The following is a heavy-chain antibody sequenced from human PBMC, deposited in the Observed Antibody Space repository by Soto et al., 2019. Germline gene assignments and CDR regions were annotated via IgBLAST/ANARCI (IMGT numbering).Heavy chain of an antibody. CDR1: GYSISSDNW. CDR2: IYYSGST. Sequence: SETLSLTCAVSGYSISSDNWWGWIRQPPGNGLEWIGYIYYSGSTHYIPSLRSRVTMSVDTSKNQFSLKLSSVTAADTAVYYCARGPMDYDILTGHNWFDPWGQGTLVTVSS. V-gene: IGHV4-28*03. D-gene: IGHD3-9*01. CDR3: ARGPMDYDILTGHNWFDP. J-gene: IGHJ5*02.